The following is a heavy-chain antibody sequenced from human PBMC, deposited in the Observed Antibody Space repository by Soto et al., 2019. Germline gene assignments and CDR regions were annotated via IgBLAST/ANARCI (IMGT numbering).Heavy chain of an antibody. CDR1: GYSFTSYW. D-gene: IGHD5-12*01. CDR3: AIHSTGYEDS. J-gene: IGHJ5*02. Sequence: PGESLKISCKGSGYSFTSYWIGWVRQMPGKGLEWMGIIHPSDFDTRYSPSSQGQVTISADKSISTAYLQWSSLRASDTAMYYCAIHSTGYEDSWGQGTLVTVSS. V-gene: IGHV5-51*01. CDR2: IHPSDFDT.